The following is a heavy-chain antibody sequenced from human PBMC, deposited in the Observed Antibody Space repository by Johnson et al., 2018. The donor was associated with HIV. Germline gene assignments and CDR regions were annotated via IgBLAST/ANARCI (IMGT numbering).Heavy chain of an antibody. CDR2: IKQDGSAK. V-gene: IGHV3-7*05. J-gene: IGHJ3*02. CDR1: GFTFSSYW. Sequence: VQLVESGGGVIRPWGSLRLSCAASGFTFSSYWMSWVRQAPGKGLEWVANIKQDGSAKYYVDSVKGRFTISRDNAKNSLYLQMISLRAEDTAVYYCARAGWLQARVDAFDIWGQGTMVTVSS. D-gene: IGHD5-24*01. CDR3: ARAGWLQARVDAFDI.